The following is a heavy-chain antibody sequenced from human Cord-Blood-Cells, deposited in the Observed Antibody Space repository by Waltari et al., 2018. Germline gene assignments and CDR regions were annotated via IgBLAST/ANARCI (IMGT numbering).Heavy chain of an antibody. J-gene: IGHJ6*02. CDR1: GGSFSGYY. Sequence: QVQLQQWGAGLLKPSETLSLTCAVHGGSFSGYYWSWIRQPPGKGPEWFGEINHSGSTNYNPSLKSRVTISVDTSKNQFSLKLSAVTAADTAVYYCARGVSYYDFWSGYYIPTYYYYGMDVWGQGTTVTVSS. V-gene: IGHV4-34*01. CDR3: ARGVSYYDFWSGYYIPTYYYYGMDV. CDR2: INHSGST. D-gene: IGHD3-3*01.